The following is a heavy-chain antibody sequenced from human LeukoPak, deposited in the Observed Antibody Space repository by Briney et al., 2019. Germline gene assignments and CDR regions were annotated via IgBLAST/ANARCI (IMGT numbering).Heavy chain of an antibody. CDR3: ARRKGYYDTSGYYAFDI. V-gene: IGHV5-51*01. Sequence: PGESLKISCKGSGYSFISGYSFTSYWLGWVLEMPGKGLEWMGIIFPGDSDTTYSPSFQGHVTMSADKSISTAYLQWSSLKAWDTAMYYCARRKGYYDTSGYYAFDIWAKGQWSPSLQ. J-gene: IGHJ3*02. CDR1: GYSFISGYSFTSYW. CDR2: IFPGDSDT. D-gene: IGHD3-22*01.